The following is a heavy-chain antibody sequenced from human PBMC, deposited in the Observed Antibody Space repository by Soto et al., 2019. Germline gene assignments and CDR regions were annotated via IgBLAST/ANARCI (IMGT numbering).Heavy chain of an antibody. Sequence: SQTLSLTCTVSGGSISSSSYYWGWIRQPPGKGLEWIGSIYYSGSTYYNPSLKSRVTISVDTSKNQFSLKLSSVTAADTAVYYCARHSSYSSSSRWGLYYFDYWGQGTLVTVSS. CDR1: GGSISSSSYY. D-gene: IGHD6-6*01. J-gene: IGHJ4*02. CDR3: ARHSSYSSSSRWGLYYFDY. CDR2: IYYSGST. V-gene: IGHV4-39*01.